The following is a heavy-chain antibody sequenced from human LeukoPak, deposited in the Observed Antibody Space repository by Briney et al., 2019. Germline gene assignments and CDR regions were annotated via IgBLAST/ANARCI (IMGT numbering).Heavy chain of an antibody. CDR3: ARWVGYCSGGACDSSPYYFDY. Sequence: SETLSLTCTVSGGSISSSGYFWGWVRQPPGKGLEFIGSIYYSGTTYYNTSLKSRVTISVDTSKSHSSLKLSSVTAADTAVYYCARWVGYCSGGACDSSPYYFDYWGQGTLVTVSS. CDR1: GGSISSSGYF. D-gene: IGHD2-15*01. J-gene: IGHJ4*02. V-gene: IGHV4-39*02. CDR2: IYYSGTT.